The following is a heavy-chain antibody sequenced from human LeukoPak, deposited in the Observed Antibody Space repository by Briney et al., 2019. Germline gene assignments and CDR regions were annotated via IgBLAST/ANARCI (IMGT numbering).Heavy chain of an antibody. CDR2: INHSGST. D-gene: IGHD6-13*01. Sequence: SETLSLTCAVYGGSFSGYYWSWIRQPPGKGLEWIGEINHSGSTNYNPSLKSRVTISVDTSKNQFSLKLSSVTAADTAVYYCARVPGGSSWYAGPPGDYWGQGTLVTVSS. J-gene: IGHJ4*02. CDR3: ARVPGGSSWYAGPPGDY. CDR1: GGSFSGYY. V-gene: IGHV4-34*01.